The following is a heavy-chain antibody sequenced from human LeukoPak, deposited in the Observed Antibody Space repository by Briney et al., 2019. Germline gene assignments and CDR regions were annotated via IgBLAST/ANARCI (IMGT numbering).Heavy chain of an antibody. D-gene: IGHD1-26*01. CDR2: ITPIFGTA. J-gene: IGHJ4*02. V-gene: IGHV1-69*06. Sequence: SVKVSCKASGGTFGSYAISWVRQAPGQGLEWMGGITPIFGTANYAQKFQGRVTITADKSTSTAYMELSSLRSEDTAVYYCARHVSGSYLFDYWGQGTLVIVSS. CDR1: GGTFGSYA. CDR3: ARHVSGSYLFDY.